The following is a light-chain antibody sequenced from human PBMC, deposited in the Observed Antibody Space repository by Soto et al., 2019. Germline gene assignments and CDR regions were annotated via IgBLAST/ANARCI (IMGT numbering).Light chain of an antibody. CDR1: SSDVGGYNY. CDR2: EVS. V-gene: IGLV2-14*01. CDR3: SSYTSSSTYV. Sequence: QSVLTQPASVSGSPGQSITISSTGTSSDVGGYNYVSWYQQHPGKAPKLMIYEVSNRPSGVSNRFSGSKSGNTASLTNSGLQAEDEADYYCSSYTSSSTYVFGTGTKVTVL. J-gene: IGLJ1*01.